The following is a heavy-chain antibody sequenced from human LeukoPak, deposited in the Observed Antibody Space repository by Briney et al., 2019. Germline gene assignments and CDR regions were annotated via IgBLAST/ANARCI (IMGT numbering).Heavy chain of an antibody. CDR1: GFTFSSYE. CDR2: ISGSGGST. D-gene: IGHD3-22*01. J-gene: IGHJ4*02. V-gene: IGHV3-23*01. Sequence: GGSLRLSCAASGFTFSSYEMNWVRQAPGKGLEWVSAISGSGGSTYYADPVKGRFTISRDNSKNTLYLQMNSLRAEDTAVYYCARAYYYDSSGLYWGQGTLVTVSS. CDR3: ARAYYYDSSGLY.